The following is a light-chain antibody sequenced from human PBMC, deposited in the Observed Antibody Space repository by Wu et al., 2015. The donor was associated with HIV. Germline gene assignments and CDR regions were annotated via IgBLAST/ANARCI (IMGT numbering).Light chain of an antibody. J-gene: IGKJ4*01. CDR2: DAS. CDR1: QSVSNY. CDR3: QQHNNWPLT. V-gene: IGKV3-11*01. Sequence: EVVLTQSPATLSLSPGERATLSCRASQSVSNYLAWYQQKPGQAPRLLIYDASNRATGIPARFGGSGSGTDFTLTISSLEPEDFAIYYCQQHNNWPLTFGGGTKVDIK.